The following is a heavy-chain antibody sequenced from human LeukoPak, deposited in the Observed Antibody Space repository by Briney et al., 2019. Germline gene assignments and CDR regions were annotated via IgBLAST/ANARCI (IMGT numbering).Heavy chain of an antibody. D-gene: IGHD5-18*01. V-gene: IGHV1-2*02. Sequence: ASVKVSCKASGYTFIGYYMHWVRQAPGQGLEWMGWINPNSGGTNFAQKFQGRVTMTRDTSISTAYMELSRLRSDDTAVYYCARDRGYSYGFDYWGQGTLVTVSS. J-gene: IGHJ4*02. CDR2: INPNSGGT. CDR1: GYTFIGYY. CDR3: ARDRGYSYGFDY.